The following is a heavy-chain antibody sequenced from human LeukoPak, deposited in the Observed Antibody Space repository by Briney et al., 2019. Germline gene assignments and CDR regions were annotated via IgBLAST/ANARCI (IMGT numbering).Heavy chain of an antibody. V-gene: IGHV4-38-2*02. CDR2: IYHSGST. J-gene: IGHJ3*02. D-gene: IGHD5-12*01. CDR3: ARDRGYSGYGDAFDI. Sequence: PSETLSLTCSVSGYSISSGFYWGWIRQRPGKGLEWIGSIYHSGSTNYNPSLQSRVTISVDTSKNQFSLKLNSVTAADTAVYYCARDRGYSGYGDAFDIWGQGTLVTVSS. CDR1: GYSISSGFY.